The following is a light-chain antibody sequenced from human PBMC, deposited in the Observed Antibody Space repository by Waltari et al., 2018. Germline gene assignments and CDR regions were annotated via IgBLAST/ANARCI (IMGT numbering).Light chain of an antibody. Sequence: EIVLTQSPGTLSLSPGERATLSCRASQSVSSSYLAWYQQKPGQAPRLLIYVASSRATGIPDRFSGSGSGTDFTLTISRLEPEDFAVYYCQQYGSSLGYTFGQGTKLEI. J-gene: IGKJ2*01. CDR2: VAS. CDR1: QSVSSSY. CDR3: QQYGSSLGYT. V-gene: IGKV3-20*01.